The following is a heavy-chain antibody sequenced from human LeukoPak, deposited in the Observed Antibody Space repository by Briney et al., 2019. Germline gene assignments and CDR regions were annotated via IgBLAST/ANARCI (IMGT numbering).Heavy chain of an antibody. CDR1: GGSISSSSSY. V-gene: IGHV4-39*01. J-gene: IGHJ4*02. Sequence: SETLSLTCTVSGGSISSSSSYWGWIRQPPGKGLEWIGSVRYSGKTYYNPSLKSRVTMSVDTSKNHFSLRLTSVTAADTAVYSCARHYYDNSGLAYYFDYWGQGTLVTVSP. CDR2: VRYSGKT. CDR3: ARHYYDNSGLAYYFDY. D-gene: IGHD3-22*01.